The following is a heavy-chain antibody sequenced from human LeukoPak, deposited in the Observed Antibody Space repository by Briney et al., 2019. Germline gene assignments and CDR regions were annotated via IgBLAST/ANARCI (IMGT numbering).Heavy chain of an antibody. J-gene: IGHJ4*02. V-gene: IGHV3-49*04. Sequence: PGRSLRLSCTASGFTFGDYAMSWVRQAPGKGLEWVGFIRSKAYGGTTEYAASVKGRFTISRDDSKSIAYLQMNGLKTEDTAVYYCTRVYDYVWGSYRPRREYYFDYWGQGTLVTVSS. CDR1: GFTFGDYA. D-gene: IGHD3-16*02. CDR3: TRVYDYVWGSYRPRREYYFDY. CDR2: IRSKAYGGTT.